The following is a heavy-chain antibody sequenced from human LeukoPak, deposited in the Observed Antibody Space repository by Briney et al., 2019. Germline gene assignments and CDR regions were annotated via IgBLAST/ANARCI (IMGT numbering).Heavy chain of an antibody. D-gene: IGHD1-14*01. CDR3: ARGGQTRHNWFDP. CDR2: IYYSGST. V-gene: IGHV4-61*05. CDR1: GGSISTSNYY. J-gene: IGHJ5*02. Sequence: SETLSLTCTVSGGSISTSNYYWGWIRQPPGKGLEWIGYIYYSGSTNYNPSLKSRVTISVDTSKNQFSLKLSSVTAADTAVYYCARGGQTRHNWFDPWGQGTLVTVSS.